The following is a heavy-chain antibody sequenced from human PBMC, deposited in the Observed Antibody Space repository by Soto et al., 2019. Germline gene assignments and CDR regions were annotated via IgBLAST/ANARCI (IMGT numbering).Heavy chain of an antibody. CDR2: ITVGSSHI. Sequence: GGSLRLSCTGSGFPFSAYNINWFRQAPGKGLEWVSSITVGSSHIYQPNSMKGRFTISRDDAKNSVYLQIDSLRDEDTALYYCSRSPEVGVRGAYWGQGTLVTVSS. D-gene: IGHD3-16*01. CDR1: GFPFSAYN. J-gene: IGHJ4*02. V-gene: IGHV3-21*01. CDR3: SRSPEVGVRGAY.